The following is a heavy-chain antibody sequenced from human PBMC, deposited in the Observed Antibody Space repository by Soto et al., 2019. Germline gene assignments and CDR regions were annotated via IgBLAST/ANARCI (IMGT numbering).Heavy chain of an antibody. V-gene: IGHV1-18*01. D-gene: IGHD5-18*01. CDR2: TSAYNDNT. CDR1: GYTFTNYG. J-gene: IGHJ3*02. CDR3: ATRGYSYGLVAFDI. Sequence: ASVKVSCKASGYTFTNYGISWVRQAPGQGLEWMGWTSAYNDNTNYAQKLQGRVTMTTDTSTSTAYMELRSLRSDDTAVYYCATRGYSYGLVAFDIWGQGTMVTVSS.